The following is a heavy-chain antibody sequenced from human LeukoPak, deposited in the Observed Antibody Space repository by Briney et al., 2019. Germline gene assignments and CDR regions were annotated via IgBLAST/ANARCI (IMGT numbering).Heavy chain of an antibody. CDR3: VRVGSLDGGDSSGFDY. D-gene: IGHD3-22*01. Sequence: ASVKVSCKASGYTFTSYDINWVRQATGQGLEWMGWMNPNSGNTGYAQKFQGRVTMTRNTSISTAYMELSSLRSEDTAVYYCVRVGSLDGGDSSGFDYWGQGTLVTVSS. CDR1: GYTFTSYD. V-gene: IGHV1-8*01. CDR2: MNPNSGNT. J-gene: IGHJ4*02.